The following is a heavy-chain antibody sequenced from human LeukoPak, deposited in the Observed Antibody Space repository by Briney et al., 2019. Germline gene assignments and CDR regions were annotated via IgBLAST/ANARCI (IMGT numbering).Heavy chain of an antibody. Sequence: GGSLRLSCAASGFTFDDYGMSWVRQAPGKGLEWVSGINWNGGSTGYADSVKGRFTISRDNAKTSLYLQMNSLRAEDTALYYCARVPSTYCSSTSCYYYYYYMDVWGKGTTVTVSS. V-gene: IGHV3-20*04. CDR1: GFTFDDYG. CDR2: INWNGGST. J-gene: IGHJ6*03. CDR3: ARVPSTYCSSTSCYYYYYYMDV. D-gene: IGHD2-2*01.